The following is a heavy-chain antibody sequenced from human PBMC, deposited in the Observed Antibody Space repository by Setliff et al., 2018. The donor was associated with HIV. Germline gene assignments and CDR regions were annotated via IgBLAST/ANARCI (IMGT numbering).Heavy chain of an antibody. CDR1: GGSFTTNY. CDR2: INHIGIT. D-gene: IGHD3-3*01. Sequence: SETLSLTCAVYGGSFTTNYWTWIRQPPGKGLEWIGEINHIGITEDNPSLKSRVTISVDTSKNQFSLKLRSVTAADTAVYYCASVTIFGVVFDYWGQGTLVTVSS. V-gene: IGHV4-34*01. CDR3: ASVTIFGVVFDY. J-gene: IGHJ4*02.